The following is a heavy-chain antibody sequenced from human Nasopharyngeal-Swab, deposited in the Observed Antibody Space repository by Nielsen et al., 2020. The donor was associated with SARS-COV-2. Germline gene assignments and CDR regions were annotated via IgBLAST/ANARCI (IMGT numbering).Heavy chain of an antibody. CDR2: ISAYNGNT. Sequence: ASVNVSCKASGYTFTSYFLSWVRQAPGQGLEWMGWISAYNGNTNYAQKLQGRVTMTTDTSTSTAYMELRSLRSDDTAVYYCARDRQDSSGYEPFDYWGQGTLVTVSS. CDR3: ARDRQDSSGYEPFDY. CDR1: GYTFTSYF. V-gene: IGHV1-18*04. D-gene: IGHD3-22*01. J-gene: IGHJ4*02.